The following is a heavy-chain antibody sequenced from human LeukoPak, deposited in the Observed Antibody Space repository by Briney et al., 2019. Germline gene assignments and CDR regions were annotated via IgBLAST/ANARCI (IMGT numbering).Heavy chain of an antibody. D-gene: IGHD3-22*01. CDR1: AGSISSGGYY. Sequence: PSQTLSLTCTVSAGSISSGGYYWSWIRQHPGKGLEWIGYIYYSGSTYYNPSLKSRVTISVDTSKNQFSLKLSSVTAADTAVYYCARTPYYYDSSGYYAFDYWGQGTLVTVSS. V-gene: IGHV4-31*03. J-gene: IGHJ4*02. CDR2: IYYSGST. CDR3: ARTPYYYDSSGYYAFDY.